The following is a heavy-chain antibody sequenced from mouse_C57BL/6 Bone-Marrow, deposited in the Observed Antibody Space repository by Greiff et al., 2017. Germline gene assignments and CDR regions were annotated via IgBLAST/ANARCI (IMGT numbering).Heavy chain of an antibody. D-gene: IGHD2-3*01. V-gene: IGHV1-82*01. CDR2: IYPGDGDT. CDR1: GYAFSSSW. Sequence: VQLQQSGPELVKPGASVKISCKASGYAFSSSWMNWVKQRPGKGLEWIGRIYPGDGDTNYNGKFKGKATLTADKSSSTAYMQLSSLTSEDSAVYFCARSDDGYSPYYFDYWGQGTTLTVSS. CDR3: ARSDDGYSPYYFDY. J-gene: IGHJ2*01.